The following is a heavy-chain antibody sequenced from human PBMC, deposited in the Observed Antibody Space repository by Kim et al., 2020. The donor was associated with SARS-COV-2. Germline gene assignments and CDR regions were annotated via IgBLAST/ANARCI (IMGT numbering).Heavy chain of an antibody. CDR1: GGSVRDGGFS. CDR2: VSFTGST. Sequence: SETLSLTCAVSGGSVRDGGFSWTWVRQLPGKDLEWIGLVSFTGSTSYNPSLKSRVTISGDASMNRFSLTLTSVTAADTAMYFCARSAHYYGSGRLFDTWGRGTMVTVSS. D-gene: IGHD3-10*01. CDR3: ARSAHYYGSGRLFDT. J-gene: IGHJ3*02. V-gene: IGHV4-31*11.